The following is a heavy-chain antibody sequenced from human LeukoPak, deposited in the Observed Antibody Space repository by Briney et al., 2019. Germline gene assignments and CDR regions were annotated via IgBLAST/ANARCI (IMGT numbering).Heavy chain of an antibody. CDR3: AKPNYYGSGSPDY. CDR2: ISNSGGNT. CDR1: GFTFSSYA. D-gene: IGHD3-10*01. V-gene: IGHV3-23*01. J-gene: IGHJ4*02. Sequence: GGSLRLSCAASGFTFSSYAMSWVRQAPGKGLEWVSAISNSGGNTYYADSVKGRFTISRDNSKNTLYLQMNSLRAEDTAVYYCAKPNYYGSGSPDYWGQGTLVTVSS.